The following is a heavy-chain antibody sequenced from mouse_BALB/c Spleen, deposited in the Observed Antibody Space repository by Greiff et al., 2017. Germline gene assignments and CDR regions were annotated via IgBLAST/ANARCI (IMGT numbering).Heavy chain of an antibody. V-gene: IGHV1S81*02. CDR2: INPSNGGT. CDR3: ARKGDPDY. CDR1: GYTFTSYY. J-gene: IGHJ4*01. Sequence: QVQLQQSGAELVKPGASVKLSCKASGYTFTSYYMYWVKQRPGQGLEWIGGINPSNGGTNFNEKFKSKATLTVDKSSSTAYMQLSSLTSEDSAVYFCARKGDPDYWGQGTSVTVSS.